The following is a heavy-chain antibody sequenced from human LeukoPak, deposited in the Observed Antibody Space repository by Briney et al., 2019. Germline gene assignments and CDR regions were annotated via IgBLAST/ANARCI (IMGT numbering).Heavy chain of an antibody. CDR3: ARDPGVGRWEYNWFDP. CDR1: DYSISSGYY. V-gene: IGHV4-38-2*02. D-gene: IGHD1-26*01. Sequence: SETLSLTCSVSDYSISSGYYWGWIRQPPGKGLEWIGSMEWIGSIYHSGSAYYNPSLKSRVTISVDTSKNQFSLKLSSVTAADTAVYYCARDPGVGRWEYNWFDPWGQGTLVTVSS. J-gene: IGHJ5*02. CDR2: IYHSGSA.